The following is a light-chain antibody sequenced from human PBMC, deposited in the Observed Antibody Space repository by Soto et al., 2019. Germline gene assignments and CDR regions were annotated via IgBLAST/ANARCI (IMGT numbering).Light chain of an antibody. Sequence: EIVLTQSPGTLSLSPGERATLSCRASQSLTSNYLAWYQQKPGQVPRLLFYGVSSRATGIPDRFSGSGSGTAHALNISRREPDDFAVYYCQQYEGSPASYTVGQGTKLGIK. CDR3: QQYEGSPASYT. J-gene: IGKJ2*01. CDR2: GVS. V-gene: IGKV3-20*01. CDR1: QSLTSNY.